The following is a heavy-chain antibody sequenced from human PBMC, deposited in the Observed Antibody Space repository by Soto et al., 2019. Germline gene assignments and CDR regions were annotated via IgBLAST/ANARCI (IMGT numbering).Heavy chain of an antibody. D-gene: IGHD3-22*01. J-gene: IGHJ4*02. V-gene: IGHV3-64*01. Sequence: GGSLSLSCAASGFTFSSYAMHWVRQAPGKGLEYVSAISSYGGSTYCANSVKGRFTISRDNSKNTLYLQMGSLRAEDMAVYYCARDPDSSGYYYFDYWGQGTLVTVSS. CDR3: ARDPDSSGYYYFDY. CDR1: GFTFSSYA. CDR2: ISSYGGST.